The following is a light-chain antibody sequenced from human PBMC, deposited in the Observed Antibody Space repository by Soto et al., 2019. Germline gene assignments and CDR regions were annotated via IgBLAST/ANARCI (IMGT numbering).Light chain of an antibody. CDR3: QPYGNSPLT. CDR2: GVS. CDR1: QSVRSDY. Sequence: EIVLTQSPDTLSLSPGQRATLSCRASQSVRSDYFAWYQQKPGQAPRVIIFGVSTRATGVPDRFSGSGSGTDFTLTISRLEPEDFALYYCQPYGNSPLTFCGGTKVEIK. J-gene: IGKJ4*01. V-gene: IGKV3-20*01.